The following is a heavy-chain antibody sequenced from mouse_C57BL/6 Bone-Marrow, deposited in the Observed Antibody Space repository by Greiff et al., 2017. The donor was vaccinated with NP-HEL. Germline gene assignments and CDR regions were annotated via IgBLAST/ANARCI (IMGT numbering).Heavy chain of an antibody. D-gene: IGHD1-1*01. CDR2: IYPGSGST. V-gene: IGHV1-55*01. CDR3: AREGTTVVARYAMDY. J-gene: IGHJ4*01. Sequence: QVQLQQPGAELVKPGASVKMSCKASGYTFTSYWITWVKQRPGQGLEWIGDIYPGSGSTNYNEKFKSKATLTVDTSSSTAYMQLSSLTSEDSAVYYCAREGTTVVARYAMDYWGQGTSVTDSS. CDR1: GYTFTSYW.